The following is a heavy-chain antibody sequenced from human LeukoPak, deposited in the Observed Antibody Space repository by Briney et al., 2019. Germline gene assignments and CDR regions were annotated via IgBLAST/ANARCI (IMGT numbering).Heavy chain of an antibody. V-gene: IGHV1-69*04. J-gene: IGHJ4*02. Sequence: GASVKVSCKASGGTFSSYAISWVRQAPGQGLEWMGRIIPILGIANYAQKFQGRVAITADKSTSTAYMELSSLRSEDTAVYYCARVGDRDGYNFDYWGQGTLVTVSS. CDR3: ARVGDRDGYNFDY. CDR2: IIPILGIA. D-gene: IGHD5-24*01. CDR1: GGTFSSYA.